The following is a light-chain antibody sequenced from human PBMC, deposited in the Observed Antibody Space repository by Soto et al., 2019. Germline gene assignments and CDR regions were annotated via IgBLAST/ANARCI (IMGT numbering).Light chain of an antibody. CDR3: QQLKSYPLT. V-gene: IGKV1-9*01. CDR2: AAS. J-gene: IGKJ4*01. CDR1: QDISTY. Sequence: DIQLTQSPSFLSASVGDRVTITCRASQDISTYLAWYQQEAGKAPKLLIYAASTLQSGVSSRFSGSGSGTEFTLTISSLQPEDFATYYCQQLKSYPLTFGGGTKVEIK.